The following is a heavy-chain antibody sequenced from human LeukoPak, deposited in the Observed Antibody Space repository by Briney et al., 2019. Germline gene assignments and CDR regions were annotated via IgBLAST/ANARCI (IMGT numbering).Heavy chain of an antibody. V-gene: IGHV3-23*01. CDR1: GFTFSSYA. CDR3: AKCLSGSYSVDY. J-gene: IGHJ4*02. CDR2: ISGSGGST. D-gene: IGHD3-10*01. Sequence: GGSLRPSCAASGFTFSSYAMSWVRQAPGKGLEWVSAISGSGGSTYYADSVKGRFTISRDNSKNTLYLQMNSLRAEDTAVYYCAKCLSGSYSVDYWGQGTLVTVSS.